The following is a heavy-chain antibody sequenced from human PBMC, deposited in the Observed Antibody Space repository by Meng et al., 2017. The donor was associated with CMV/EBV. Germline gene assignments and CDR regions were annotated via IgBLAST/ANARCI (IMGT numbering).Heavy chain of an antibody. V-gene: IGHV3-21*01. CDR2: ISSSSSYI. CDR3: ARDRRGYCSSTSCYYHYYYGMDV. Sequence: GESLKISCAASGFTFSSYSMNWVRQAPGKGLEWVSSISSSSSYIYYADSVKGRFTISRDNAKNSLYLQMNSLRAEGTAVYYCARDRRGYCSSTSCYYHYYYGMDVWGQGTTVTVSS. D-gene: IGHD2-2*01. CDR1: GFTFSSYS. J-gene: IGHJ6*02.